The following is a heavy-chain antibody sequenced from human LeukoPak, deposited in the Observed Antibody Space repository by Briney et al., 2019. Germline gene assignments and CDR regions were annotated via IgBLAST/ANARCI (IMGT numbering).Heavy chain of an antibody. V-gene: IGHV1-69*05. Sequence: SVKVSCKASGGTFSSYAISWVRQAPGQGLEWMGGIIPIFGTANYAQKFQGRVTITTDESTSTAYMELSSLRSEDTAVYYCARDGQRYSSSWYYFDYWGQGTLVTVSS. J-gene: IGHJ4*02. CDR2: IIPIFGTA. CDR3: ARDGQRYSSSWYYFDY. CDR1: GGTFSSYA. D-gene: IGHD6-13*01.